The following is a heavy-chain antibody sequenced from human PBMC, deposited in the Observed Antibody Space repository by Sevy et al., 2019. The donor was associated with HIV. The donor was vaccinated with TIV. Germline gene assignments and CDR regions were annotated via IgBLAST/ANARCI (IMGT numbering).Heavy chain of an antibody. CDR2: IKSKPDGGRT. CDR3: ATDPIIVLLVTDGMDV. J-gene: IGHJ6*02. D-gene: IGHD2-8*02. Sequence: GGSLRLSCAASGFTFTYAWMSWVRQAPGKGLEWVGRIKSKPDGGRTDYAEPVKGRFTISSDDSKNTVYLQMNSLKTEDTAVYYCATDPIIVLLVTDGMDVWGQGTTVTVSS. V-gene: IGHV3-15*01. CDR1: GFTFTYAW.